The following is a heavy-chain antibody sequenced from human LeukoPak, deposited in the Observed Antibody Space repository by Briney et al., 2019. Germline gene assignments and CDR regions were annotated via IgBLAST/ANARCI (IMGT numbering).Heavy chain of an antibody. Sequence: ASVKVSCKVSGYTLTELSMHWVRQAPGKGLEWMGGFDPEDGETIYAQRFQGRVTMTEDTSTDTAYMELSSLRSEDTAVYYCARDVGVDYDSSGYYPGYWGQGTLVTVSS. CDR1: GYTLTELS. CDR3: ARDVGVDYDSSGYYPGY. J-gene: IGHJ4*02. D-gene: IGHD3-22*01. V-gene: IGHV1-24*01. CDR2: FDPEDGET.